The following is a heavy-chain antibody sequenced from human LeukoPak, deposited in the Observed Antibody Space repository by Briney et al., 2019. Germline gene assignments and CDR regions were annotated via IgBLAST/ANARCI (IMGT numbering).Heavy chain of an antibody. J-gene: IGHJ4*02. CDR3: AFSYGSGSYCRF. V-gene: IGHV3-23*01. CDR2: ISGSGGST. D-gene: IGHD3-10*01. CDR1: GFTFSRYA. Sequence: GGSLRLSCAASGFTFSRYAMSWVRQAPGKGLEWVSAISGSGGSTYYADSVKGRFTISRDNSKNRLYLQMNSLRAEDTAVYYCAFSYGSGSYCRFWGQGTLVTVSS.